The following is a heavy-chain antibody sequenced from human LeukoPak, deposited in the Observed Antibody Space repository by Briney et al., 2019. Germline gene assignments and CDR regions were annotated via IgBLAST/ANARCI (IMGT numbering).Heavy chain of an antibody. V-gene: IGHV3-48*04. Sequence: GGSLRLSCAASGFTFSSYSMNWVRQAPGKGLEWVSYISSSSSTIYYADSVKGRFTISRDNAKNSLYLQMSSLRAEDTAIYYCARGGLIENNDYYYYHMDVWGNGSTVTVSS. CDR1: GFTFSSYS. D-gene: IGHD3-16*01. CDR3: ARGGLIENNDYYYYHMDV. CDR2: ISSSSSTI. J-gene: IGHJ6*03.